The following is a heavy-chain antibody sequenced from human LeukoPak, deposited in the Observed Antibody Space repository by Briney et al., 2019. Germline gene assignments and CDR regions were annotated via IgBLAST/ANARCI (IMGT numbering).Heavy chain of an antibody. J-gene: IGHJ4*02. CDR1: GFTFSSYE. Sequence: PGGSLRLSCAASGFTFSSYEMNWVRQAPGKGLEWVTVISSDGRNKYYADSVKGRFTISRDNSKNTLYLQMNSLRAEDTAVYYCARDSDIGAADYYFDYWGQGTLVTVSS. CDR2: ISSDGRNK. V-gene: IGHV3-30*04. D-gene: IGHD6-13*01. CDR3: ARDSDIGAADYYFDY.